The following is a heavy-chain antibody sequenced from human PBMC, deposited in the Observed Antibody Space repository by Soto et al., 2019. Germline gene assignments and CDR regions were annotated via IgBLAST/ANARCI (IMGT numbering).Heavy chain of an antibody. CDR1: GFTFSSYW. V-gene: IGHV3-7*01. D-gene: IGHD2-2*01. J-gene: IGHJ3*02. CDR2: IKEDGSEK. Sequence: GGSLRLSCAASGFTFSSYWMSWVRQAPEKGLEWVANIKEDGSEKYYVDSVKGRFIISRDNTKNSLYLQTNSLRVEDTAVYYCARKGSPASNAFDIWGQGTMVTVSS. CDR3: ARKGSPASNAFDI.